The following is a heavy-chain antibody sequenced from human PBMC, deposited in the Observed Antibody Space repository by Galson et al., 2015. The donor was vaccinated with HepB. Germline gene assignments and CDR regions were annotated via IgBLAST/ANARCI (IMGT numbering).Heavy chain of an antibody. J-gene: IGHJ6*02. CDR3: ARGGDSNSRTPYYYYYGMDV. CDR2: IGTAGDT. CDR1: GFTFSSYD. V-gene: IGHV3-13*01. D-gene: IGHD4-11*01. Sequence: SLRLSCAASGFTFSSYDMHWVRQATGKGLEWVSAIGTAGDTYYSGSVKGRFTISRENAKNSLYLQMNSLRAGDTAVYYCARGGDSNSRTPYYYYYGMDVWGQGTTVTVSS.